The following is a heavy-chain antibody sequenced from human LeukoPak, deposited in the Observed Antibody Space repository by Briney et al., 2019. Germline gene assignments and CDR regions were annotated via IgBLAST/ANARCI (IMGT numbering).Heavy chain of an antibody. CDR3: ARDLGWNRLDP. CDR1: GFTFSSYA. V-gene: IGHV3-23*01. D-gene: IGHD6-19*01. CDR2: ISGSGGST. Sequence: GGSLRLSCAASGFTFSSYAMNWVRQAPGKGLEWVSAISGSGGSTYYADSVKGRFTISRDNAKNTLYLQMNSLRAEDTAVYYCARDLGWNRLDPWGQGTLVTVSS. J-gene: IGHJ5*02.